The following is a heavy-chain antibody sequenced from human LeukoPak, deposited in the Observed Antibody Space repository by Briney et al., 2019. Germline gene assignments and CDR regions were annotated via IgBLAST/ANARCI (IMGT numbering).Heavy chain of an antibody. Sequence: SETLSLTCTVSGASISSNYWGWIRQPPGKWREGIGDIYFSGSTYYNPSLKSRVTISIDASKNQFSLKLSSVTAADTAVYYCARRTYNPIGAIDYWGQGTLVTVSS. D-gene: IGHD1-1*01. CDR3: ARRTYNPIGAIDY. CDR2: IYFSGST. J-gene: IGHJ4*02. V-gene: IGHV4-39*01. CDR1: GASISSNY.